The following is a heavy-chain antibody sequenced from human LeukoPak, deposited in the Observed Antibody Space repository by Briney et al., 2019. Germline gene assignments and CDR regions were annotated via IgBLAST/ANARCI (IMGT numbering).Heavy chain of an antibody. Sequence: GGSLRLSCAASGFTFSDYYMSWIRQAPGKGLEWVSYISSSGSPIYYADSVKGRFTISRDNAKNSLYLQMNSLRADDTAVYYCARGTVVVTAIHVYWGQGTLVSVSS. D-gene: IGHD2-21*02. J-gene: IGHJ4*02. CDR1: GFTFSDYY. CDR3: ARGTVVVTAIHVY. V-gene: IGHV3-11*01. CDR2: ISSSGSPI.